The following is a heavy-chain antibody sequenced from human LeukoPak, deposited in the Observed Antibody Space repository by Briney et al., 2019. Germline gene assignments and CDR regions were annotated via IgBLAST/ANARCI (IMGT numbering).Heavy chain of an antibody. CDR2: INHSGST. J-gene: IGHJ4*02. V-gene: IGHV4-34*01. CDR1: GGSFSGYY. Sequence: SETLSLTCAVYGGSFSGYYWSWIRQPPGKGLEWIGEINHSGSTNYNPSLKSRVTISVDTSKNQFSLKLSSVTAADTAVYYCAIRFWSGYYDDYWGQGTLVTVSS. D-gene: IGHD3-3*01. CDR3: AIRFWSGYYDDY.